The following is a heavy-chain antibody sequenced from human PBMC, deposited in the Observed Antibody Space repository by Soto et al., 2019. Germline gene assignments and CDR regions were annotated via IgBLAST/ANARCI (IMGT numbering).Heavy chain of an antibody. D-gene: IGHD2-8*01. CDR2: ISYDGSNK. J-gene: IGHJ4*02. Sequence: QVQLVESGGGVVQPGRSLRLSCAASGFTFSSYAMHWVRQAPGKGLEWVAVISYDGSNKYYADSVKGRFTISRDNSKNTLYLQMNSLRAEDTAVYYCARDYGEYCTNGVCYYFDYWGQGTLFTVSS. V-gene: IGHV3-30-3*01. CDR3: ARDYGEYCTNGVCYYFDY. CDR1: GFTFSSYA.